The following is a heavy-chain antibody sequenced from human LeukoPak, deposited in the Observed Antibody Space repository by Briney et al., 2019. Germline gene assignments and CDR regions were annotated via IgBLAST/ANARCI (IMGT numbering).Heavy chain of an antibody. V-gene: IGHV4-39*01. CDR2: IYYSGST. Sequence: KTSETLSLTCTVSGGSISSSSYYWGWIRQPPGKGLEWIGSIYYSGSTYYNPSLKSRVTISVDTSKNQFSLKLSSVTAADTVVYYCASQEDSNYDYWGQGTLVTVSS. D-gene: IGHD4-11*01. CDR3: ASQEDSNYDY. CDR1: GGSISSSSYY. J-gene: IGHJ4*02.